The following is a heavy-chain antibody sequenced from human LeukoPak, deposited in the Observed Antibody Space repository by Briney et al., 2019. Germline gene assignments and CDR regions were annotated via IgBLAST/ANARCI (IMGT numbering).Heavy chain of an antibody. J-gene: IGHJ5*02. CDR2: ISAYNGNT. D-gene: IGHD2-15*01. CDR3: ARGPSSSRYCSGGSCYWFDP. V-gene: IGHV1-18*01. Sequence: ASVKVSCKASGYTFTSYGISWVRQAPGQGLEWMGWISAYNGNTNYAQKLQGRVTMTTDTSTSTAYMELRSLRSDDTAVYYCARGPSSSRYCSGGSCYWFDPWGQGTLVTVSS. CDR1: GYTFTSYG.